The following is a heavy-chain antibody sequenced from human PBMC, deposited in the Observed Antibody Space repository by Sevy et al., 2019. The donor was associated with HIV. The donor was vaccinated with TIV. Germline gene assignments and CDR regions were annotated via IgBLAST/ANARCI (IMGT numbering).Heavy chain of an antibody. D-gene: IGHD6-25*01. CDR2: IFQSGAT. J-gene: IGHJ3*01. V-gene: IGHV4-30-2*01. Sequence: SETLSLTCAVSGASISSGGYSWNWIRQPPGKGLEWMGYIFQSGATYYIPSFQSRVTISVDMSKNQLSLNLRSLTVADTAVYYCAGGGVGDTSGYYGAFDVWGQGTTVTVSS. CDR1: GASISSGGYS. CDR3: AGGGVGDTSGYYGAFDV.